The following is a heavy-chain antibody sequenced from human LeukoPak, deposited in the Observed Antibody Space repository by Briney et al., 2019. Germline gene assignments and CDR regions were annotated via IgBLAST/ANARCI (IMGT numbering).Heavy chain of an antibody. CDR1: GFTFSSYG. CDR2: ISGSGGST. D-gene: IGHD3-16*01. CDR3: AKESPGDLDY. J-gene: IGHJ4*02. V-gene: IGHV3-23*01. Sequence: GGSLRLSCAASGFTFSSYGMSWVRQAPGKGLEWVSFISGSGGSTDYAVSVRGRFTISRDNSKNTLYLQMNSLRAEDTAVYYCAKESPGDLDYWGQGTLVTVSS.